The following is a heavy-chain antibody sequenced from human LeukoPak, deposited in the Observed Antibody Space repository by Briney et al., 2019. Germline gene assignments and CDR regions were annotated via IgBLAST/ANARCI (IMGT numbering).Heavy chain of an antibody. V-gene: IGHV1-69*04. D-gene: IGHD3-10*01. J-gene: IGHJ4*02. Sequence: ASVKVSCKASGGTFSSYAISWVRQAPGQGLEWMGRIIPILGIANYAQKFQGRVTITADKSTSTAYMELSSLRSEDTAVYYCARGGYGSGTPVGYWGQGTLVTVSS. CDR1: GGTFSSYA. CDR3: ARGGYGSGTPVGY. CDR2: IIPILGIA.